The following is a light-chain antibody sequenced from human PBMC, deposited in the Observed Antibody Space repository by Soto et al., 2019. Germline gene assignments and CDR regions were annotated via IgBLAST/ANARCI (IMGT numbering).Light chain of an antibody. Sequence: DIQMTQSPSTLSASVGDRVTITCRASQSLSGYLAWYQQKPGKAPKVLIFDASNLESGVPSRFSGSGSGTEFTLTISSLQPDDFATYYCQQYNIFPWTFGQGTKVDIK. J-gene: IGKJ1*01. CDR1: QSLSGY. CDR2: DAS. CDR3: QQYNIFPWT. V-gene: IGKV1-5*01.